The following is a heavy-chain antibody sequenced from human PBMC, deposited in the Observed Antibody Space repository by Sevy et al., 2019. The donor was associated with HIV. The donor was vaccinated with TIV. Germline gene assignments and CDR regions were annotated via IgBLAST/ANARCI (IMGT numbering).Heavy chain of an antibody. J-gene: IGHJ4*02. CDR2: VYYTGTT. V-gene: IGHV4-39*01. CDR1: GDSVSRNNYY. CDR3: AGSYYNFWNGYYNPFDS. Sequence: SETLSLTCAVSGDSVSRNNYYWGWIRQSPGKGLERIGIVYYTGTTYYNPSLKSRVTISVDTSKSQFSLRLSSVTAADTAVYFCAGSYYNFWNGYYNPFDSWGQGTLVTVSS. D-gene: IGHD3-3*01.